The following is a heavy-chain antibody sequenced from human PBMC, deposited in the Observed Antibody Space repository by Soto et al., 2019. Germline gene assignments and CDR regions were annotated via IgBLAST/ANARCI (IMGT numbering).Heavy chain of an antibody. CDR1: GFTFSSYG. J-gene: IGHJ4*02. CDR3: ARWGIAAGDY. D-gene: IGHD6-13*01. Sequence: QVQLVESGGGVVQPGRSLRLSCAASGFTFSSYGMHWVRQAPGKGLEWVAVIWYDGSNKYYADSVKGRFTISRDNSKNTLYLQMNILRAEDTAVYYCARWGIAAGDYWGRGTLVTVSS. CDR2: IWYDGSNK. V-gene: IGHV3-33*01.